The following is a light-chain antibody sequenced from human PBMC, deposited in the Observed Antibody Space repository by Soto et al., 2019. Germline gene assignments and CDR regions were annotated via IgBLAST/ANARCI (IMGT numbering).Light chain of an antibody. CDR2: GAS. CDR3: HQYNKWPPYT. Sequence: EIVMTQSPANLSVSPGERATLSCRASQSVSSNLAWYQQKPGQGPRLLIYGASTSATGIPARFSGSGSGTEFTLTISSLQSEDFAVYYCHQYNKWPPYTFGQGTKVEIK. CDR1: QSVSSN. V-gene: IGKV3-15*01. J-gene: IGKJ2*01.